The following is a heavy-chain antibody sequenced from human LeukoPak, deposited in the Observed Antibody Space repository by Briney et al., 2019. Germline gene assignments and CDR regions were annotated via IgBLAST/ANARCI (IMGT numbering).Heavy chain of an antibody. CDR1: SGSTSTYY. CDR3: ARGGRNGGGWPYFDY. CDR2: IHYSEST. V-gene: IGHV4-59*01. Sequence: SETLSLTCTVSSGSTSTYYRSWIRQPPGKGLEWIGYIHYSESTNYNPSLRSRVTISLDTSKNQFSLKLSSVTAADSAVYYCARGGRNGGGWPYFDYWGQGTLVTVSS. J-gene: IGHJ4*02. D-gene: IGHD1-1*01.